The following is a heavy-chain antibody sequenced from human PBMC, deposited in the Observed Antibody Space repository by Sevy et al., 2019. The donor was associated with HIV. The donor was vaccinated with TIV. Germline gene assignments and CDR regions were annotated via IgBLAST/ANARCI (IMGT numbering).Heavy chain of an antibody. CDR2: IKPDGSAK. CDR1: GFTFTNYW. J-gene: IGHJ4*02. Sequence: GGSLRLSCAASGFTFTNYWMTWVRQAPGKGLEWVANIKPDGSAKYYADSVRGRFTISRDNAKNSLFLQMDSLRAEDTAVYYCAKGKDVVGIQLWTGAPRFDYWGQGTLVTVSS. V-gene: IGHV3-7*03. D-gene: IGHD5-18*01. CDR3: AKGKDVVGIQLWTGAPRFDY.